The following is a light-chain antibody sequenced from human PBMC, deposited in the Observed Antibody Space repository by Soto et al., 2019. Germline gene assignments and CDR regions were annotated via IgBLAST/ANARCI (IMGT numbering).Light chain of an antibody. V-gene: IGKV3-15*01. CDR1: QTVSSA. Sequence: EIVLTQSPGTLSLSPGERATLSCRASQTVSSARLAWFQQKPGQAPRLLIYGASTRATGIPARFSGSGSGTEFTLTINSLQSEDFAVYYCQQYKNWPLFGQGTRLE. CDR2: GAS. J-gene: IGKJ5*01. CDR3: QQYKNWPL.